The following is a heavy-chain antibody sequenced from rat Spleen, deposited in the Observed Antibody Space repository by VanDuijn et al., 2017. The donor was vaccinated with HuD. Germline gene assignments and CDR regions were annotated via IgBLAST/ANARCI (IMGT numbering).Heavy chain of an antibody. J-gene: IGHJ3*01. CDR2: ISTGGTNT. D-gene: IGHD1-1*01. Sequence: EVQLVESGGGLVQPGWSLKLSCAASGFTFSNYYMTWVRQAPTKGREWVAYISTGGTNTYFRDSVKGRFTISRDNAKSTLYLQMDSLRSEDTATYYCARHVSTVVDGFLYWGQGTLVTVSS. CDR3: ARHVSTVVDGFLY. CDR1: GFTFSNYY. V-gene: IGHV5-25*01.